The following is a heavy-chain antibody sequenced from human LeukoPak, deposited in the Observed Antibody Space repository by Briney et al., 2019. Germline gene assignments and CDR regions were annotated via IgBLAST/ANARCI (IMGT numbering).Heavy chain of an antibody. CDR2: INHSGST. Sequence: SETLSLTCAVYGGSFSGYYWSWIRQPPGKGLEWIGEINHSGSTNYNPSLKSRVTISVDTSKNQFSLKLSSVTAADTAVYYCARHGWFGELPHNDAFDIWGQGTMVTVSS. CDR3: ARHGWFGELPHNDAFDI. CDR1: GGSFSGYY. V-gene: IGHV4-34*01. D-gene: IGHD3-10*01. J-gene: IGHJ3*02.